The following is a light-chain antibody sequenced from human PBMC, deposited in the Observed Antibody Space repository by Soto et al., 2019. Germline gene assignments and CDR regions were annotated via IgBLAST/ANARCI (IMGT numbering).Light chain of an antibody. V-gene: IGKV1-5*03. CDR1: QSITSW. Sequence: DIQMTQSPSTLSASVGDRVTITCRARQSITSWLAWYQQKPGKGPNLPTHKASTLGSGVPSRFSGGRSWTEISVTISSLPIDDFQADYDPQYCSSSPNTFGQRTKLE. CDR3: PQYCSSSPNT. J-gene: IGKJ2*01. CDR2: KAS.